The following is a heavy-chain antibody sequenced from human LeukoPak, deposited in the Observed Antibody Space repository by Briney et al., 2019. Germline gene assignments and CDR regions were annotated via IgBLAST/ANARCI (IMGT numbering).Heavy chain of an antibody. Sequence: PGRSLRLSCAASGFTFGSYAMHWVRQAPGKGLEWVAVISYDGSNKYYADSVKGRFTISRDNSKNTLYLQMNSLRAEDTAVYYCARAGLRLGERYYFDYWGQGTLVTVSS. CDR3: ARAGLRLGERYYFDY. V-gene: IGHV3-30-3*01. D-gene: IGHD3-16*01. CDR2: ISYDGSNK. J-gene: IGHJ4*02. CDR1: GFTFGSYA.